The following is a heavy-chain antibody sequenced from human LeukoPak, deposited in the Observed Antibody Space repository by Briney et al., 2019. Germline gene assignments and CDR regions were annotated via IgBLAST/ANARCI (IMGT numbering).Heavy chain of an antibody. V-gene: IGHV1-45*02. CDR1: GYTFTYRY. Sequence: ASLKVSGRASGYTFTYRYLHWVRQAPGQPLDWMGWITPFNGNTNYAQKFQDRVTITRDRSMSTAYMELSSLRSEDTAMYYCASPYYDFWSGYPNDAFDIWGQGTMVTVSS. J-gene: IGHJ3*02. CDR3: ASPYYDFWSGYPNDAFDI. D-gene: IGHD3-3*01. CDR2: ITPFNGNT.